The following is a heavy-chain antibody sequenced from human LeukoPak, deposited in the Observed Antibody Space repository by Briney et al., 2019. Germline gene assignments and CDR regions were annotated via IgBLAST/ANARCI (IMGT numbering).Heavy chain of an antibody. CDR1: GFTFSSYE. CDR2: ISSSGSTI. CDR3: AREHRGWELPTHDAFDI. Sequence: GGSLGLSCAASGFTFSSYEMNWVRQAPGKGLEWVSYISSSGSTIYYADSVKGRFTISRDNAKNSLYLQMNSLRAEDTAVYYCAREHRGWELPTHDAFDIWGQGTMVTVSS. D-gene: IGHD1-26*01. V-gene: IGHV3-48*03. J-gene: IGHJ3*02.